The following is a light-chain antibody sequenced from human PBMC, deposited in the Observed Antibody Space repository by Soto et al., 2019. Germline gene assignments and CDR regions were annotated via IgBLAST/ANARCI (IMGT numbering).Light chain of an antibody. Sequence: EIVLTPSTATLSVSPGARATLSCRALQSVSSNYLAWYQQKPGQAPRLLIYGASTRASGIPDRFSGSGCGTDFTLTISRLEPEDSAVYYCQQYGSSTTWTFGQGTKVDIK. J-gene: IGKJ1*01. CDR3: QQYGSSTTWT. V-gene: IGKV3-20*01. CDR2: GAS. CDR1: QSVSSNY.